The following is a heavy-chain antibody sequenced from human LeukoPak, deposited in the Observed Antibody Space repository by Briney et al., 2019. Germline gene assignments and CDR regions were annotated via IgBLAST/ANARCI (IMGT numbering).Heavy chain of an antibody. CDR1: GYTFTGYY. CDR3: ARDFTTYYYDGYFQH. V-gene: IGHV1-2*02. J-gene: IGHJ1*01. Sequence: ASVKVSCKASGYTFTGYYMHWVRQAPGQGLEWMGWINPNSGGTNYAQKFQGRVTMPRATSISTAYMELRRLRSDDTAVYYCARDFTTYYYDGYFQHWGQGTLVTVSS. D-gene: IGHD3-22*01. CDR2: INPNSGGT.